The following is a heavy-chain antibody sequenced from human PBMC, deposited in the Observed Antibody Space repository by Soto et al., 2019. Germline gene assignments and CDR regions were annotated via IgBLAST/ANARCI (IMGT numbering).Heavy chain of an antibody. CDR1: WFPLSTRGVG. CDR2: IYWDDDK. D-gene: IGHD6-13*01. Sequence: GPTLVNPTQTLPLTCAFSWFPLSTRGVGVGWIRQPPGKALGWLALIYWDDDKRYSPSLKTRLTITKDISKNQVVLTMTNMDPIDTATYSCAHIGVSRWFDFWGQGTLVTVSS. V-gene: IGHV2-5*02. CDR3: AHIGVSRWFDF. J-gene: IGHJ4*02.